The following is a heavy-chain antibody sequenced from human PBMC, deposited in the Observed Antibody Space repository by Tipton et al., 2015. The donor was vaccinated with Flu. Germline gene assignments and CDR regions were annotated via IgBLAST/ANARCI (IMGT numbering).Heavy chain of an antibody. CDR1: GFTFSNYW. J-gene: IGHJ6*02. V-gene: IGHV3-7*04. CDR2: INQDVSEI. Sequence: PRLSCAASGFTFSNYWMLWIRQAPGKGLEWVANINQDVSEIYYVDSVKGRFTISRDNARSSLFLQMNGLRAEDTAVYYCVRAMDVWGQGTTVTVSS. CDR3: VRAMDV.